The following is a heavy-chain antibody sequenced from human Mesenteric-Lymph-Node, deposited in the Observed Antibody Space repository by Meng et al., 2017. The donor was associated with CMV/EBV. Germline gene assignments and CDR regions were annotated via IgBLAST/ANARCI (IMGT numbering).Heavy chain of an antibody. V-gene: IGHV3-66*02. CDR1: GFTVSSNY. Sequence: GGSLRLSCAASGFTVSSNYMSWVRQAPGKGLEWVSVIYSGGSTYYADSVKGRFTISRDNSKNTLYLQMNSLRAEDTAVYYCARDKSSVAGPSDAFDIWGQGTMVTVSS. CDR3: ARDKSSVAGPSDAFDI. CDR2: IYSGGST. D-gene: IGHD6-19*01. J-gene: IGHJ3*02.